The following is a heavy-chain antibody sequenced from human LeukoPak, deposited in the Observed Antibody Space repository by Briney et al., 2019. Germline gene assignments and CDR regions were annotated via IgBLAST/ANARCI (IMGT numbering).Heavy chain of an antibody. J-gene: IGHJ4*02. CDR1: GFTFNNYA. CDR3: ASAVVRAREIH. V-gene: IGHV3-23*01. D-gene: IGHD3-10*01. Sequence: SGGSLRLSCAASGFTFNNYAMSWVRQAPGKGLEWVSAISGSGASTYYADSVKGRFTISRDNSKNTLYVQMNSLRAEDTAVYYCASAVVRAREIHWGQGTLVTVSS. CDR2: ISGSGAST.